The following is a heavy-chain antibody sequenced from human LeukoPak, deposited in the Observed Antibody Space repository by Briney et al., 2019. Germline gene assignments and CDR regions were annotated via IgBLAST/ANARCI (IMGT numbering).Heavy chain of an antibody. CDR2: IYWDDDK. CDR1: GVSLSTSGVG. Sequence: SGPTLVKPTQTLTLTCTLSGVSLSTSGVGVGWIRQPPGKAPEWLALIYWDDDKRYSPSLNSRLTITGDTSKNQVVLTMTNMVPVDTATYYCARQQLANNFDYWGQGTLVTVSS. CDR3: ARQQLANNFDY. V-gene: IGHV2-5*02. J-gene: IGHJ4*02. D-gene: IGHD6-13*01.